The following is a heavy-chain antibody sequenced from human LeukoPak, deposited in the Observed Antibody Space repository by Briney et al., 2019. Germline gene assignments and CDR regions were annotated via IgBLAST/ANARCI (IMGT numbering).Heavy chain of an antibody. CDR1: GGSFSGYY. CDR3: ARGYRSSLINWFDP. D-gene: IGHD1-14*01. V-gene: IGHV4-34*01. Sequence: PSETLSLTCAVYGGSFSGYYWSWIRQPPGKGLEWIGEVNHSGSTNYNPSLKSRVTISVDTSKNQFSLKLSSVTAADTAVYYCARGYRSSLINWFDPWGQGTLVTVSS. CDR2: VNHSGST. J-gene: IGHJ5*02.